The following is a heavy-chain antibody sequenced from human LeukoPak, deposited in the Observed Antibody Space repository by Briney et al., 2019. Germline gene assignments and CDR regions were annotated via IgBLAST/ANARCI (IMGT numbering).Heavy chain of an antibody. CDR2: IYYSGRT. Sequence: PSETLSLTCSVSGDSVSRSDPYWDWIRQPPGKGLEWIGTIYYSGRTYYSPSLKRRVTMSVGPSNNQSSLSLRPVTAADTAVYYCARRRYYDGSGYLEWGQGTLLSVSS. V-gene: IGHV4-39*01. CDR3: ARRRYYDGSGYLE. J-gene: IGHJ1*01. D-gene: IGHD3-22*01. CDR1: GDSVSRSDPY.